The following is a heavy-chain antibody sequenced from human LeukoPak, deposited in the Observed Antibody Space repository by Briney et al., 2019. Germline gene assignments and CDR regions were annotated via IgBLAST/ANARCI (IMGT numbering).Heavy chain of an antibody. J-gene: IGHJ5*02. CDR1: GGSISSYY. CDR2: IYYSGST. V-gene: IGHV4-59*08. Sequence: PSETLSLTCTVSGGSISSYYWSWIRQPPGKGLEWIGYIYYSGSTNYNPSLKSRVTISVDTSKNQFSLKLSSVTAADTAVYYCARGRTAMVRGVIITSSRTGFDPWGQGTLVTVSS. D-gene: IGHD3-10*01. CDR3: ARGRTAMVRGVIITSSRTGFDP.